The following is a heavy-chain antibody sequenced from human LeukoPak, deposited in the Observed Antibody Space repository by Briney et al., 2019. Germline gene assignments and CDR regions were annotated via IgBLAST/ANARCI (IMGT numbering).Heavy chain of an antibody. J-gene: IGHJ4*02. CDR1: GFTFSSYW. CDR3: AREDIVVVPAAMNGFDFDY. CDR2: IKQDGSEK. Sequence: GGSLRLSCAASGFTFSSYWMSWVRQAPGKGLEWVANIKQDGSEKYYVDSVKGRFTISRDNAKNSLYLQMNSLRAEDTAVYYCAREDIVVVPAAMNGFDFDYWGQGTLVTVSS. V-gene: IGHV3-7*01. D-gene: IGHD2-2*01.